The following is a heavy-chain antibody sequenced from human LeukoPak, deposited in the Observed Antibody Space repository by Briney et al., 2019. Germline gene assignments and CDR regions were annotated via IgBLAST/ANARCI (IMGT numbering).Heavy chain of an antibody. J-gene: IGHJ4*02. CDR3: ARLGVYSYYD. CDR1: DGSISSGNYY. V-gene: IGHV4-61*02. CDR2: IYTSGST. Sequence: SETLSLTCAVSDGSISSGNYYWSWIRQPAGKGLEWIGRIYTSGSTNYNPSLKSRVTISVDTSKNQFSLKLSSVTAADTAVYYCARLGVYSYYDWGQGTLVTVSS. D-gene: IGHD5-12*01.